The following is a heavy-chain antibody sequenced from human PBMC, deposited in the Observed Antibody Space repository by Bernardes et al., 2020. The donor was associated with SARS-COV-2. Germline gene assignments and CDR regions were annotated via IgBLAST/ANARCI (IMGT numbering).Heavy chain of an antibody. V-gene: IGHV3-33*01. CDR3: ACGGRREGNDALDY. J-gene: IGHJ4*02. CDR2: IWYDGSNR. D-gene: IGHD2-21*01. Sequence: GGSLRLSCAASGFTFSNYAMHWVRQAPGKGLEWVAVIWYDGSNRYYEDSVKGRFTISRENSRNTLSLQMNSLRAEDTAVYYCACGGRREGNDALDYCGQRNLITVSS. CDR1: GFTFSNYA.